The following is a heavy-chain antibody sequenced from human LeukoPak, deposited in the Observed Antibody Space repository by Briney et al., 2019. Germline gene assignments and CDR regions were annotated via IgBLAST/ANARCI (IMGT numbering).Heavy chain of an antibody. CDR1: GFTFSSYW. V-gene: IGHV3-74*01. CDR3: ARAPGIAAAGTRY. J-gene: IGHJ4*02. CDR2: INSDGRST. D-gene: IGHD6-13*01. Sequence: GGSLRLSCAASGFTFSSYWMHWVRQAPGQGLVWVSRINSDGRSTSYAASVKDRCTISRDNAKNTLYLQMNSLRADDTAVYYCARAPGIAAAGTRYWGQGTLVTVSS.